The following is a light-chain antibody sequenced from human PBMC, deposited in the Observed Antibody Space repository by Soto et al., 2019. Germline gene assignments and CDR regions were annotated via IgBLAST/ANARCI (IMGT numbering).Light chain of an antibody. CDR2: DAS. V-gene: IGKV1-5*01. J-gene: IGKJ1*01. CDR3: KRYNSNSRT. CDR1: QSVNSW. Sequence: DIQMTQSPSTLSASVGDRVTITCRASQSVNSWVAWYQQKPGKAPKFLIYDASNLESVVPSRFSGRGSGTDFTLTISSLQPDDFATYYCKRYNSNSRTFGQGTRV.